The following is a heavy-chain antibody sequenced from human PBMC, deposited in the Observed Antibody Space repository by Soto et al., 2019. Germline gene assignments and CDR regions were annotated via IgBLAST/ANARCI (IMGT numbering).Heavy chain of an antibody. CDR2: IYYSGST. Sequence: SETLSLTCTVSGGSISSGGYYWSWIRQHPGKGLEWIGYIYYSGSTYYNPSLKSRVTISVDTSKNQFSPKLSSVTAADTAVYYCARDHGSSSTWFDPWGQGTLVTVSS. D-gene: IGHD6-6*01. CDR1: GGSISSGGYY. CDR3: ARDHGSSSTWFDP. V-gene: IGHV4-31*03. J-gene: IGHJ5*02.